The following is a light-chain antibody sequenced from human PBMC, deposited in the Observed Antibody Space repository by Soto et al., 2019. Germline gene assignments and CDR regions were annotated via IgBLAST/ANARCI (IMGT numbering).Light chain of an antibody. V-gene: IGKV3-11*01. CDR1: QSVSSY. J-gene: IGKJ5*01. CDR3: QQRSNWPL. Sequence: EIVLTQSPTTLSLSPGARATLSCRASQSVSSYLAWYQQKPGQAPRLLIYDATNRATGIPARFSGSGSGTDFTLTSSSLEPEDFAVYYCQQRSNWPLFVQGTLLESK. CDR2: DAT.